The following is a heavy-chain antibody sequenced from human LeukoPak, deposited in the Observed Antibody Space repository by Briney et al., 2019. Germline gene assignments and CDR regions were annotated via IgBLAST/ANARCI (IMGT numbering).Heavy chain of an antibody. J-gene: IGHJ4*02. D-gene: IGHD3-22*01. CDR2: INHSGST. CDR1: GGSFSGYY. CDR3: ARQMIVVVIPTSYYFDY. V-gene: IGHV4-34*01. Sequence: PSETLSLTCAVYGGSFSGYYWSWIRQPPGKGLEWIGEINHSGSTNYNPSLKSRVTISVDTSKNQFSLKLSSVTAADTAVYYCARQMIVVVIPTSYYFDYWGQGTLVTVSS.